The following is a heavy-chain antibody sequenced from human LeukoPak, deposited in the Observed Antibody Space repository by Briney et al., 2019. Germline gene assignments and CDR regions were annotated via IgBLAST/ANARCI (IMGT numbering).Heavy chain of an antibody. CDR1: GFTFSYYT. V-gene: IGHV3-48*01. CDR3: ARDHAYAFDI. Sequence: GGSLRLSCTASGFTFSYYTMNWARQAPGKGLEWISYIRSSDGTVSYADSVKGRFTISTDTAKNSLFLQMNSLSAEDTAVYYCARDHAYAFDIWGQGTMVTVSS. J-gene: IGHJ3*02. CDR2: IRSSDGTV.